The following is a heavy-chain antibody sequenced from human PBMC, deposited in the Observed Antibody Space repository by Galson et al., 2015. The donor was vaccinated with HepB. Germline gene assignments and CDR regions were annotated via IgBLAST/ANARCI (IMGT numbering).Heavy chain of an antibody. Sequence: SLRLSCAASGFTFSSYSMNWVRQAPGKGLEWVSSISSSSSYIYYADSVKGRFTISRDNAKNSLYLQMNSLRAEDTAVYYCARKGYSSGWYFDYWGQGTLVTVSS. D-gene: IGHD6-19*01. V-gene: IGHV3-21*01. CDR3: ARKGYSSGWYFDY. CDR2: ISSSSSYI. CDR1: GFTFSSYS. J-gene: IGHJ4*02.